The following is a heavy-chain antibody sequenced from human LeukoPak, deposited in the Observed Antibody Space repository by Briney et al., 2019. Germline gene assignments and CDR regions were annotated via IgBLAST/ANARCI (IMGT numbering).Heavy chain of an antibody. J-gene: IGHJ6*03. CDR2: ISSSSSTI. Sequence: GGSLRLSCAASGFTFSSYEMNWARQAPGRGLEGVSYISSSSSTIYCADSVKGRFTISRDNAKNSLYLQMNSLRAEDTAVYYCARVGCSSTSCYRYYYYYMDVWGKGTTVTVSS. V-gene: IGHV3-48*01. CDR3: ARVGCSSTSCYRYYYYYMDV. D-gene: IGHD2-2*01. CDR1: GFTFSSYE.